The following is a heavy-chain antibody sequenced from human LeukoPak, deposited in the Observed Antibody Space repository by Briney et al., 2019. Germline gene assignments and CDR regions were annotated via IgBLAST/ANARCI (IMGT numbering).Heavy chain of an antibody. J-gene: IGHJ1*01. CDR3: ARDHYSGSFVGYFQH. CDR2: IYSGGST. V-gene: IGHV3-53*01. Sequence: GGSLRLSCAASGFTVSSNYMSWVRQAPGKGLEWVSVIYSGGSTYYADSVKGRFTISRDNSKNTLYLQMNSLRAEDTAVYYCARDHYSGSFVGYFQHWGQGTLVTVSS. D-gene: IGHD1-26*01. CDR1: GFTVSSNY.